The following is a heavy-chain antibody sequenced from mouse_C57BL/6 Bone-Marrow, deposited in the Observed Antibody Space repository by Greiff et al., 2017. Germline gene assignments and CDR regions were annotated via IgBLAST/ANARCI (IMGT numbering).Heavy chain of an antibody. D-gene: IGHD2-4*01. CDR2: INPSTGGT. V-gene: IGHV1-42*01. CDR3: ARHYDYDRGYYFDY. Sequence: EVQLQQSGPELVKPGASVKISCKASGYSFTGYYMNWVKQSPEKSLEWIGEINPSTGGTTYNQKFKAKATLTVDKSSSTAYMQLKSLTSEDSAVYYCARHYDYDRGYYFDYWGQGTTLTVSS. CDR1: GYSFTGYY. J-gene: IGHJ2*01.